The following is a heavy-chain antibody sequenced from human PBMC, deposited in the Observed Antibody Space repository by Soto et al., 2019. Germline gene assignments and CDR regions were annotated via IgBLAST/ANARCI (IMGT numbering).Heavy chain of an antibody. D-gene: IGHD3-22*01. CDR2: ISAYNGNT. V-gene: IGHV1-18*01. CDR1: GYTFTSYG. Sequence: GASVKVSCKASGYTFTSYGISWVRQAPGQGLEWMGWISAYNGNTNYAQKLQGRVTMTTDTSTSTAYMELRSLRSDDTAVYYCARDPIVVVTPYYYGMDVWGQGTTVTVSS. CDR3: ARDPIVVVTPYYYGMDV. J-gene: IGHJ6*02.